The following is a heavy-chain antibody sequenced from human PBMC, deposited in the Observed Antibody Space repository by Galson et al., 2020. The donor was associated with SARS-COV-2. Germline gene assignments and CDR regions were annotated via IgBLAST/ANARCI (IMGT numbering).Heavy chain of an antibody. J-gene: IGHJ4*02. CDR3: AKVLGPDYVWGSYRSVEY. CDR2: INWNSGSS. Sequence: SLKISCAASGYNFDDSAMHWVRQAPGKGLEWVAGINWNSGSSSYAASVKGRFTMSRDNAKNSLYLQMNSLRVEDTAFYYCAKVLGPDYVWGSYRSVEYWGQGTRVTVSS. D-gene: IGHD3-16*02. V-gene: IGHV3-9*01. CDR1: GYNFDDSA.